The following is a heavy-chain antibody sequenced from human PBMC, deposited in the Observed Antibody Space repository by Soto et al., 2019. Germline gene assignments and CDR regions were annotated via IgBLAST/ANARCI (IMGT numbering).Heavy chain of an antibody. Sequence: ASVKVSCKASGYTFSGFYMHWVRQAPGQWVEWMGWINPNSGGTKSAEKFQGRVTMTRDTSISTAYMELSRLTSDDTAVYYCASAAVTGTAGLDFWGQGTQVTVSS. V-gene: IGHV1-2*02. CDR3: ASAAVTGTAGLDF. CDR2: INPNSGGT. CDR1: GYTFSGFY. D-gene: IGHD6-19*01. J-gene: IGHJ4*02.